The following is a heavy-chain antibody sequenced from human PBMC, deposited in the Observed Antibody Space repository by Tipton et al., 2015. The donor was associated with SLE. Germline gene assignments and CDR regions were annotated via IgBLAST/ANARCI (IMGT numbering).Heavy chain of an antibody. CDR1: GGSISSSSYY. D-gene: IGHD4-17*01. V-gene: IGHV4-39*07. J-gene: IGHJ4*02. CDR2: IYYSGST. Sequence: TLSLTCTVSGGSISSSSYYWGWIRQPPGKGLEWIGSIYYSGSTYYNPSLKSRVTISVDTSKNQFSLKLSSVTAADTAVYYCARGLGCYGDCVDYWGQGTLVTVSS. CDR3: ARGLGCYGDCVDY.